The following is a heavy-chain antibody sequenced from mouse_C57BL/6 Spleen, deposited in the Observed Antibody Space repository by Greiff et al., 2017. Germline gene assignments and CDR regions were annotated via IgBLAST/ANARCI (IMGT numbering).Heavy chain of an antibody. CDR2: IWSGGST. Sequence: VQLQESGPGLVQPSQSLSITCTVSGFSLTSYGVHWVRQSPGKGLEWLGVIWSGGSTDYNAAFISRLSISKDNSKSQVFFKMNSLQADDTAIYYCARMVYGSSYGYWYFDVWGTGTTVTVSS. J-gene: IGHJ1*03. CDR1: GFSLTSYG. V-gene: IGHV2-2*01. D-gene: IGHD1-1*01. CDR3: ARMVYGSSYGYWYFDV.